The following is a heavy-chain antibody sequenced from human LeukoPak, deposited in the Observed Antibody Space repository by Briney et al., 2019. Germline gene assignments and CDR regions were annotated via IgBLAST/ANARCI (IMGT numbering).Heavy chain of an antibody. Sequence: GGSLRLSRAASGFTFDDYAMDWVRQARGKGVEWVSGISWNSGSIGYADSVKGRFTISRDNAKNSLYLQLNSLRAEDTAVYYCTRDGYADSATDAFDVWGQGTMVTVSS. CDR3: TRDGYADSATDAFDV. J-gene: IGHJ3*01. CDR1: GFTFDDYA. V-gene: IGHV3-9*01. D-gene: IGHD4-17*01. CDR2: ISWNSGSI.